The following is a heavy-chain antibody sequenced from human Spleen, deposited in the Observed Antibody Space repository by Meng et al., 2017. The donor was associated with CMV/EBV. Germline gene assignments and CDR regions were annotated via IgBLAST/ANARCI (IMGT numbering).Heavy chain of an antibody. CDR1: SSSSYY. D-gene: IGHD3-16*02. J-gene: IGHJ3*02. V-gene: IGHV4-39*07. Sequence: SSSSYYWGLILQPPGKGLEWIASIYYTGTTYYNPSLKSRVTISIDTSKIQFSLQLGSVTAADTAVYYCARDLIAPWAPPMNDAFDIWGQGTMVTVSS. CDR2: IYYTGTT. CDR3: ARDLIAPWAPPMNDAFDI.